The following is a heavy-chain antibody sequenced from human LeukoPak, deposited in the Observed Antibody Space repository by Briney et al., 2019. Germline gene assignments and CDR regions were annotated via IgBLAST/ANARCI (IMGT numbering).Heavy chain of an antibody. V-gene: IGHV3-21*01. CDR1: GFTFSSYS. D-gene: IGHD3-10*01. CDR3: ARGTDQWFGETPYYFDY. J-gene: IGHJ4*02. CDR2: ISSSSSYI. Sequence: PGGSLRLSCAASGFTFSSYSMNWVRQAPGKGLEWVSSISSSSSYIYSADSVKGRFTISRDNAKNSLYLQMNSLRAEDTAVYYCARGTDQWFGETPYYFDYWGQGTLVTVSS.